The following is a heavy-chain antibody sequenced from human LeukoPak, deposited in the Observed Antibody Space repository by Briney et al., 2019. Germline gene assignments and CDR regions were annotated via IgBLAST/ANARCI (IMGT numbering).Heavy chain of an antibody. Sequence: PGGSLRLSCAASGFTFSSYGMHWVRQAPGKGLEWVAFIRYDGSNKYYADSVKGRFTISRDNAKNSLYLQMNSLRAEDTAVYYCARAPFEVGNYYYYMDVWGKGTTVTVSS. CDR3: ARAPFEVGNYYYYMDV. J-gene: IGHJ6*03. D-gene: IGHD3-10*01. CDR2: IRYDGSNK. V-gene: IGHV3-30*02. CDR1: GFTFSSYG.